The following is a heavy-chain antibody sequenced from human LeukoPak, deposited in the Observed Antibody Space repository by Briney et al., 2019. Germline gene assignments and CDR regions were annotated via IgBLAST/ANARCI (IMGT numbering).Heavy chain of an antibody. CDR2: ISGSGSSN. Sequence: GGSLTLSCAASGFTFSSYAMSWARQATGEGLEWVSAISGSGSSNYYADSVKVRFTSSRDNSKNTLYLQMNGLRAEDTAVFYCAKVASPCSNSWAHGALDIWGQGTMVTVS. J-gene: IGHJ3*02. V-gene: IGHV3-23*01. D-gene: IGHD2-2*01. CDR3: AKVASPCSNSWAHGALDI. CDR1: GFTFSSYA.